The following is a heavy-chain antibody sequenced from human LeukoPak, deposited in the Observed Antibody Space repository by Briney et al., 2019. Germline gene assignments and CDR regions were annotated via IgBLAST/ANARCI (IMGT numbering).Heavy chain of an antibody. CDR3: ARVRTGTIYYFDY. D-gene: IGHD1-1*01. Sequence: ASVKVSCKASGYTFTGYYMHWVRQAPGQGFEWMGWINPNSGGTNYAQKFQGRVAMTRDTSISTAYMELSRLRSDDTAVYYCARVRTGTIYYFDYWGQGTLVTVSS. CDR2: INPNSGGT. CDR1: GYTFTGYY. V-gene: IGHV1-2*02. J-gene: IGHJ4*02.